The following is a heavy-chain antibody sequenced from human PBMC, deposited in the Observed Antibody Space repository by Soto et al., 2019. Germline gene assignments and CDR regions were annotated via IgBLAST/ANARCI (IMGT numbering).Heavy chain of an antibody. D-gene: IGHD2-2*01. V-gene: IGHV1-18*01. CDR2: ISPYSGYT. Sequence: ASVKVSCKGVGYNFMKYGINWVRRAPGQGLEWVGWISPYSGYTHSAQKFHGRLTLTTDTAASTAYMELEVLRSADTALYFCAREATVLIPAAQPSRFDSWGQGTLVTVSS. CDR1: GYNFMKYG. CDR3: AREATVLIPAAQPSRFDS. J-gene: IGHJ4*02.